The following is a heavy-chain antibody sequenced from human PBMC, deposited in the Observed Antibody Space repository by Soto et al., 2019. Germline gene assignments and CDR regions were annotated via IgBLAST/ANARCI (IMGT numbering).Heavy chain of an antibody. CDR3: ARQRLEYSSSYYFDY. V-gene: IGHV4-59*08. Sequence: SETLSLTCTVSGGSISSYYWSWIRQPPGKGLEWIGYIYYSGSTNYNPSLKSRVTISVDTSKNQFSLKLSSVPAADTAVYYCARQRLEYSSSYYFDYWGQGTLVTVSS. D-gene: IGHD6-6*01. CDR2: IYYSGST. J-gene: IGHJ4*02. CDR1: GGSISSYY.